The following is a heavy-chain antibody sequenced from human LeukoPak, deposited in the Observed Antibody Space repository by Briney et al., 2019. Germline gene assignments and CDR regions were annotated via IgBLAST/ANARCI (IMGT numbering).Heavy chain of an antibody. CDR2: ISSSGSTI. Sequence: SGGSLRLSCAASGFTFSDYYMSWIRQAPGKGLEWVSYISSSGSTIYYADSVKGRFTISRDNAKNSLYLQMNSLRAEDTAVYYCARDPEESEPLDAFDIWGQGTMVTVSS. V-gene: IGHV3-11*01. CDR1: GFTFSDYY. J-gene: IGHJ3*02. CDR3: ARDPEESEPLDAFDI. D-gene: IGHD1-14*01.